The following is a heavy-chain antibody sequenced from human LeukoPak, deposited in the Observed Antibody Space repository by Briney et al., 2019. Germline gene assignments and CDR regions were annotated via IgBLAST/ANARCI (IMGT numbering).Heavy chain of an antibody. V-gene: IGHV3-7*01. D-gene: IGHD1-26*01. Sequence: GGSLRLSCAASGFTFSTYWMSWVRQAPGKGLEWVSNINQDGSATNYVDSAKGRFIVSRDNAKNSVFLQMSSLRAEDTAVYYCAIAAGWEQAYWGQGTLVTVSS. CDR2: INQDGSAT. CDR3: AIAAGWEQAY. CDR1: GFTFSTYW. J-gene: IGHJ4*02.